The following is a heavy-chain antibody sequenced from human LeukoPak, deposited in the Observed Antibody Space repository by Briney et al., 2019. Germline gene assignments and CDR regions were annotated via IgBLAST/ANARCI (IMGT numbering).Heavy chain of an antibody. CDR1: GGTFSSYA. V-gene: IGHV1-18*01. Sequence: ASVKVSCKASGGTFSSYAISWVRQAPGQGLEWMGWISAYNGNTNYAQKLQGRVTMTTDTSTSTAYMELRSLRSDDTAVYYCARDYYDSSGLNWFDPWGQGTLVTVSS. D-gene: IGHD3-22*01. CDR2: ISAYNGNT. CDR3: ARDYYDSSGLNWFDP. J-gene: IGHJ5*02.